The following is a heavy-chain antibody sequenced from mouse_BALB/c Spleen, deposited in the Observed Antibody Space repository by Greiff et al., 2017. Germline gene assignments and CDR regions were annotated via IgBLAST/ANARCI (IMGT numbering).Heavy chain of an antibody. V-gene: IGHV1S130*01. CDR1: GYTFTSSW. CDR3: ATTMITTRAMDY. D-gene: IGHD2-4*01. CDR2: IHPNSGNT. J-gene: IGHJ4*01. Sequence: QVQLQQSGSVLVRPGASVKLSCKASGYTFTSSWMHWAKQRPGQGLEWIGEIHPNSGNTNYNEKFKGKATLTVDTSSSTAYVDLSSLTSEDSAVYYCATTMITTRAMDYWGQGTSVTVSS.